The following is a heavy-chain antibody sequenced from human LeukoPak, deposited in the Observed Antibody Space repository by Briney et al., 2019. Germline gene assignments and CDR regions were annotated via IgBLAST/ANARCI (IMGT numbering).Heavy chain of an antibody. CDR2: ISPYNGNT. J-gene: IGHJ6*03. CDR1: GYTFTGYY. Sequence: ASVKVSCKASGYTFTGYYMHWVRQAPGQGLEWMGWISPYNGNTKYAQKFQGRITVTTDTSTSTAYMELRSLRSDDTAVYYCAREGYYGSGSYLNYMDVWGKGTTVTVSS. V-gene: IGHV1-18*04. CDR3: AREGYYGSGSYLNYMDV. D-gene: IGHD3-10*01.